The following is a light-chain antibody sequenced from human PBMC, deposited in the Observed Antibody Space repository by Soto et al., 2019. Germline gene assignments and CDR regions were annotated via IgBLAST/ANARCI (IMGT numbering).Light chain of an antibody. CDR3: QQHISWPLT. J-gene: IGKJ4*01. V-gene: IGKV3-11*01. CDR2: DAS. CDR1: QTGSNNY. Sequence: VMTQSPLSLPVTLGQPATLSCRASQTGSNNYLAWYQQKPGQAPRLLVYDASNRATGIPTRFSGSGSGTDFTLTISNLEPEDFAVYYCQQHISWPLTFGGGTKVDIK.